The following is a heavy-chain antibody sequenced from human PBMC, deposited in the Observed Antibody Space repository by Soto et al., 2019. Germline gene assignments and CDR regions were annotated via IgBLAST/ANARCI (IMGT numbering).Heavy chain of an antibody. Sequence: QVQLVQSGGEVTRPGASVKVSCKTSGYTFSNYGITWVRQAPGQPLEWLGWISLYSDGTNYAQKFQGRVSMTTDTSTTTAYMELRSLRSDDTAVYYCARVVPGAEDWFGPWGQGTLVTVSS. CDR1: GYTFSNYG. V-gene: IGHV1-18*01. CDR2: ISLYSDGT. D-gene: IGHD2-2*01. CDR3: ARVVPGAEDWFGP. J-gene: IGHJ5*02.